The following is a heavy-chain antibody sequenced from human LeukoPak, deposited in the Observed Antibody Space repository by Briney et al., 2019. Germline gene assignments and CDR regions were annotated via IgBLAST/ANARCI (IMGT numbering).Heavy chain of an antibody. V-gene: IGHV3-21*01. D-gene: IGHD3-9*01. J-gene: IGHJ4*02. Sequence: GGSLRLSCAASGFTFSSYSMNWVRQAPGKGLEWVSSISSSSSYIYYADSVKGRFTISRDNAKNSLYLQMNSLRAEDTAVYYCAKGPRLRYFDWLPDYWGQGTLVTVSS. CDR1: GFTFSSYS. CDR2: ISSSSSYI. CDR3: AKGPRLRYFDWLPDY.